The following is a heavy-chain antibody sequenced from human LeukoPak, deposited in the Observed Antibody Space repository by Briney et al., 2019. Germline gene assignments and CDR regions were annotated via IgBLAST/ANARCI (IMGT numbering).Heavy chain of an antibody. CDR2: IYYSGST. CDR3: ARATVTEGMLDYYYYMDV. D-gene: IGHD4-17*01. V-gene: IGHV4-39*07. Sequence: PSETLSLTCTVSGGSISSSSYYWGWIRQPPGKGLEWIGSIYYSGSTYYNPSLKSRVTISVDTSKNQFSLKLSSVTAADTAVYYCARATVTEGMLDYYYYMDVWGKGTTVTVSS. J-gene: IGHJ6*03. CDR1: GGSISSSSYY.